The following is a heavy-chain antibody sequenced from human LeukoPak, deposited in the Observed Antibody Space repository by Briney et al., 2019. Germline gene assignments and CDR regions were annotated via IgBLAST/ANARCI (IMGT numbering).Heavy chain of an antibody. CDR2: ISWNSGSI. CDR1: GFTFDDYA. D-gene: IGHD4-17*01. J-gene: IGHJ6*03. V-gene: IGHV3-9*01. Sequence: GGSLRLSCAASGFTFDDYAMHWVRQAPGKGLEWVSGISWNSGSIGYADSVKGRFTISRDNSKNTLYLQMNSLRAEDTAVYYCARRMTVTYYYYYYMDVWGKGTTVTVSS. CDR3: ARRMTVTYYYYYYMDV.